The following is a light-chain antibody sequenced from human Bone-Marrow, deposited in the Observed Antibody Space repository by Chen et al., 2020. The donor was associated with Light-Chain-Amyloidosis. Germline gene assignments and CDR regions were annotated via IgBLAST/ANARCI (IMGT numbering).Light chain of an antibody. V-gene: IGLV2-14*01. CDR3: SSFTSSSSYV. J-gene: IGLJ1*01. CDR2: AVS. CDR1: SGAAGTYTY. Sequence: QSALTQPASVSGSPGQPITISCPGTSGAAGTYTYVSWYKQHPGKAPKVMIYAVSNRPSGVSNRFSGSKSGNPASLTISGLQAEDEADYYCSSFTSSSSYVFGPGTKVTVL.